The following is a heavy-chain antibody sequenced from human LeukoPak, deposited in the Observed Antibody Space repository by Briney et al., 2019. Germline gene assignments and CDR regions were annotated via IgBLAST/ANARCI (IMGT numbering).Heavy chain of an antibody. V-gene: IGHV3-53*01. Sequence: GGSLRLSCAASGFTVSSNYMSWVRQAPGKGLEWVPVIYSGGSTYYADSVKGRFTISRDNSKNTLYLQMNSLRAEDTAVYYCARVRVPAAMGEYYFDYWGQGTLVTVSS. J-gene: IGHJ4*02. CDR2: IYSGGST. CDR3: ARVRVPAAMGEYYFDY. D-gene: IGHD2-2*01. CDR1: GFTVSSNY.